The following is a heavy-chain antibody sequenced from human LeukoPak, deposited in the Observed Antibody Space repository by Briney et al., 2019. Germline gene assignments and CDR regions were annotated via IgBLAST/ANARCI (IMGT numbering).Heavy chain of an antibody. J-gene: IGHJ6*03. V-gene: IGHV4-4*07. CDR2: IYTSGST. D-gene: IGHD3-10*01. CDR1: GGSISSYY. CDR3: ARDPGPRGYYYYYMDV. Sequence: SETLSLTCTVSGGSISSYYWSWIRQPAGKGLEWIGRIYTSGSTNYNPSLKSRVTISVDTSKNQFSLKLSSVTAADTAVYYCARDPGPRGYYYYYMDVWGKGTTVTISS.